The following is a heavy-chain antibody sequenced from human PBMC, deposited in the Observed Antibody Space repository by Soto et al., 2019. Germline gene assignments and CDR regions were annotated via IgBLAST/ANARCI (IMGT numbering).Heavy chain of an antibody. CDR2: IYCSGST. CDR3: ARGSHNSGLHFQH. J-gene: IGHJ1*01. CDR1: GGSFGGYY. V-gene: IGHV4-59*01. Sequence: SETLCLTYAVYGGSFGGYYWSWIRQPPGKGLEWIGYIYCSGSTNYNPSLKSRVTISVDTSKNQFSLKLSSVTAADTAVYYCARGSHNSGLHFQHWGQGTLVTVSS. D-gene: IGHD3-22*01.